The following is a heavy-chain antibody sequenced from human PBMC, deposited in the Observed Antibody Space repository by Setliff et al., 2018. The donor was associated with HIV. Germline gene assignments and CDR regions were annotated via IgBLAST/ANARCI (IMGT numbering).Heavy chain of an antibody. CDR3: AKDQGSGWYYFDY. D-gene: IGHD6-19*01. Sequence: LRLSCAASGFTFSSYSMKWVRQTPGKGLEWISYITSSSTTIYYADSVKGRFTISRDNSKNTLYLQMNSLRAEDTAVYYCAKDQGSGWYYFDYWGQGTLVTVSS. CDR1: GFTFSSYS. V-gene: IGHV3-48*01. J-gene: IGHJ4*02. CDR2: ITSSSTTI.